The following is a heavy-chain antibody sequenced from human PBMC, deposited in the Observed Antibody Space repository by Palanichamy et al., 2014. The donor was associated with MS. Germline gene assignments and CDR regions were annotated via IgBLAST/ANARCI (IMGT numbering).Heavy chain of an antibody. J-gene: IGHJ4*02. D-gene: IGHD3-22*01. Sequence: GPGLVKPSGTLSLTCAVSGGSISSSNWWSWVRQPPGKGLEWIGEIYHSGSTNYNPSLKSRVTISVDKSKNHFSLKLSSVTAADTAVYYCARDPHYYDSSGYVYWGQGTLVTVSS. CDR3: ARDPHYYDSSGYVY. CDR1: GGSISSSNW. CDR2: IYHSGST. V-gene: IGHV4-4*02.